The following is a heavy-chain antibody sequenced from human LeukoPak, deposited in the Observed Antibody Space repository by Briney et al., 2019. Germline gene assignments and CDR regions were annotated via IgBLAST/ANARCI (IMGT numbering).Heavy chain of an antibody. Sequence: NPGGSLRLSCAASGFTFSSYAMSWVRQAPGKGLEWVSAISGSGGSTFYADSVKGRFSISRDNSKNTLYLQMSSLSAEDTAVYYCARAHHSNGWFFDYWGQGTLVTVSS. CDR3: ARAHHSNGWFFDY. D-gene: IGHD6-19*01. J-gene: IGHJ4*02. CDR1: GFTFSSYA. CDR2: ISGSGGST. V-gene: IGHV3-23*01.